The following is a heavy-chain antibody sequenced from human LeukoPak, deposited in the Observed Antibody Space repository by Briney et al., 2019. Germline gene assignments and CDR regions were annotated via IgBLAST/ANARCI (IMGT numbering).Heavy chain of an antibody. CDR1: GGSIRSYY. Sequence: PSETLSLTCTVSGGSIRSYYWSWIRQPPGKGLEWIGYISDSGTTNYNPSLKSRVTMSVDTSKNQFSLKLSSVTAADTAVYYCARGGSSAAAVFDYWGQGTLVTVSS. CDR2: ISDSGTT. D-gene: IGHD6-13*01. V-gene: IGHV4-59*12. CDR3: ARGGSSAAAVFDY. J-gene: IGHJ4*02.